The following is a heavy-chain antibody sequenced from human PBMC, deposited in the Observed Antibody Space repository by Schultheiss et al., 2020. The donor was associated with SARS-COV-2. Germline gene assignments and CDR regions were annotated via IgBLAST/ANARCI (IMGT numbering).Heavy chain of an antibody. V-gene: IGHV4-4*02. J-gene: IGHJ4*02. Sequence: GSLRLSCAVSGGSISSSNWWSWVRQPPGKGLEWIGEIYHSGSTNYNPSLKSRVTISVDTSKNQFSLKLSSVTAADTAVYYCARETGYSSSCYGYWGQGTLVTVSS. D-gene: IGHD6-13*01. CDR3: ARETGYSSSCYGY. CDR2: IYHSGST. CDR1: GGSISSSNW.